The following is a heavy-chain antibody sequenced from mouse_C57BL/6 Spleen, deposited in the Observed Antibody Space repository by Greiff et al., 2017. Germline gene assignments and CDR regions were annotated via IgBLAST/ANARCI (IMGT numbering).Heavy chain of an antibody. CDR3: ARQDYGSSHWYFDG. Sequence: QVQLQQSGPELVKPGASVKISCKASGYAFSSSWMNWVKQRPGKGLEWIGRIYPGDGDTNYNGKFKGKATLTADKSSSTAYMQLSSLTSEDSAVYFCARQDYGSSHWYFDGWGTGTTVTVSS. CDR1: GYAFSSSW. D-gene: IGHD1-1*01. J-gene: IGHJ1*03. CDR2: IYPGDGDT. V-gene: IGHV1-82*01.